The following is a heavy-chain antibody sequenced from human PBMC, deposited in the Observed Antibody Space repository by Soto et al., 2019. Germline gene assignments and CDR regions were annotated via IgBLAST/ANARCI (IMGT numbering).Heavy chain of an antibody. D-gene: IGHD6-13*01. J-gene: IGHJ4*02. V-gene: IGHV4-59*13. Sequence: PSETLSLTCTVSGGSISSYYWSWIRQPPGKGLEWTGYIYYSGSTNSNPSLKSRVTISVDTSKNQFSLKLSSVTAADTDVYYCAREGIAAAGRHFDYWGQGTLVTVSS. CDR2: IYYSGST. CDR3: AREGIAAAGRHFDY. CDR1: GGSISSYY.